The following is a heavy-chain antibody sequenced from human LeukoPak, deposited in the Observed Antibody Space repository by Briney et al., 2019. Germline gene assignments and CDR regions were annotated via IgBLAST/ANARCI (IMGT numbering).Heavy chain of an antibody. CDR3: AREIVGAIPPDAFDI. CDR2: IYTSGST. Sequence: SETLSLTCTVSGGSISSYYWSWIRQPAGKGLEWIGRIYTSGSTNYNPSLKSRVTMSVDTSKNQFSLKLSSVTAADTAVYYCAREIVGAIPPDAFDIWGQGTMVTVSS. D-gene: IGHD1-26*01. J-gene: IGHJ3*02. CDR1: GGSISSYY. V-gene: IGHV4-4*07.